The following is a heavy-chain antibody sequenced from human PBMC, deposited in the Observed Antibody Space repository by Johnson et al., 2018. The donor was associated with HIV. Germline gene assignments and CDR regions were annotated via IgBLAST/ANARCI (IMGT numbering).Heavy chain of an antibody. J-gene: IGHJ3*02. Sequence: QMQLVESGGGLVKPGGSLRLSCAASGFTFRDYYMSWIRQAPGKGLEWVSYISTSGTTIYYADSVKGRFSISRDNTKNSLYLQINSLRVEDTAVYYCARDGLHKHIDYGDYGDRVWAVGATTAFDIWGQGTLVTVSS. CDR3: ARDGLHKHIDYGDYGDRVWAVGATTAFDI. CDR1: GFTFRDYY. CDR2: ISTSGTTI. V-gene: IGHV3-11*04. D-gene: IGHD4-17*01.